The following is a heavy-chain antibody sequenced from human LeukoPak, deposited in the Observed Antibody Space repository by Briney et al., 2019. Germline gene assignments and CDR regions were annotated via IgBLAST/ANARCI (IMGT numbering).Heavy chain of an antibody. J-gene: IGHJ4*02. CDR1: GFTFSSYE. Sequence: GGSLRLSCAPSGFTFSSYEMNWVRQAPGKGLEWVANINQDGSGTYYVDSVKGRFTVSRDSAKNSLYLQMNSLRADDTAVYYCVRDLNPAGSSSGWATCAHWGQGTLVTVSS. CDR3: VRDLNPAGSSSGWATCAH. CDR2: INQDGSGT. D-gene: IGHD6-19*01. V-gene: IGHV3-7*05.